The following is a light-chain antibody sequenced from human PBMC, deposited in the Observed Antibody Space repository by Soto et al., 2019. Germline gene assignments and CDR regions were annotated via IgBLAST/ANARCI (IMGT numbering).Light chain of an antibody. CDR2: DAS. Sequence: DIQLTQSPSSLSASVGDRITITCRASQSLSNRLAWYQQKPGKAPKVLIYDASSLESGVPSRFSGSGSGTHFILTISSLQPDDFAVYYCQQYGSSGTFGQGTKVDI. CDR3: QQYGSSGT. V-gene: IGKV1-5*01. J-gene: IGKJ1*01. CDR1: QSLSNR.